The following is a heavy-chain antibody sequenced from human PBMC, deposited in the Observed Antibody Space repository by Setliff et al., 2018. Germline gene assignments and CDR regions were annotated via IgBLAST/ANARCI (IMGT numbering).Heavy chain of an antibody. CDR1: GGLIYDHW. D-gene: IGHD2-21*01. CDR2: VYSDGDT. V-gene: IGHV4-4*07. CDR3: ASQRLARYFES. Sequence: PSETLSLTCSVSGGLIYDHWWTWVRQPAGEEFQWIGRVYSDGDTEYNPSLKSRVTISVDTSKKEFSLRLSSVTAADTAVYYCASQRLARYFESWGQGILVTVSS. J-gene: IGHJ4*02.